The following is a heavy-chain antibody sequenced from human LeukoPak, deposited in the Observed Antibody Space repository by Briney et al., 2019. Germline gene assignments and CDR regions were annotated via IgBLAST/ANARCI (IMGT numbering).Heavy chain of an antibody. D-gene: IGHD5-24*01. CDR1: GGTFSSYA. Sequence: ASVKVSCKASGGTFSSYAISWVRQAPGQGLEWMGGFIPIFGTANYAQKFQGRVTITADESTSTAYMELSSLRSEDTAVYYCARGANPRDGYSSWFDPWGQGTLVTVSS. J-gene: IGHJ5*02. V-gene: IGHV1-69*13. CDR3: ARGANPRDGYSSWFDP. CDR2: FIPIFGTA.